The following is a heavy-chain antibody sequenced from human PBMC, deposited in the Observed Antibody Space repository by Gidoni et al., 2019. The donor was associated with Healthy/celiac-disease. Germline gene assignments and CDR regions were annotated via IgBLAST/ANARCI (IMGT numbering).Heavy chain of an antibody. Sequence: EVQLLESGGGLVQPGGSLGLTCAACGFPFSAYPMRWVRQAPGRGLWWVSAISGSGGSTYYADSVKGRFTISRDNSKNTLYLQMNSLRAEDTAVYYCAKDPTSDSSGYYYYHYGMDVWGQGTTVTVSS. CDR2: ISGSGGST. V-gene: IGHV3-23*01. D-gene: IGHD3-22*01. J-gene: IGHJ6*02. CDR3: AKDPTSDSSGYYYYHYGMDV. CDR1: GFPFSAYP.